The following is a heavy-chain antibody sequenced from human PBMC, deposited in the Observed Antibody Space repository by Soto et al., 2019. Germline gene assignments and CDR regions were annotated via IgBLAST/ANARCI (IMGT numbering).Heavy chain of an antibody. Sequence: QVQLVQSGAEVKKPGASVKVSCKTSGYPFTSYGINWVRQAPGQGPEWMGWISAYNGKTSYTQKFQGRVTMTTDTATSTAYMALRSLRSEDTAVYSCARDRLIAVTGLLHYWGQGTLVTVSS. CDR2: ISAYNGKT. J-gene: IGHJ4*02. D-gene: IGHD6-19*01. CDR3: ARDRLIAVTGLLHY. CDR1: GYPFTSYG. V-gene: IGHV1-18*01.